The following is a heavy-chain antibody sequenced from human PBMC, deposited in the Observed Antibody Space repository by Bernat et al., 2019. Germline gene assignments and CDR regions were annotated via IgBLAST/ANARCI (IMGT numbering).Heavy chain of an antibody. J-gene: IGHJ4*02. CDR1: GGSVSSGSYY. CDR2: IYWDDDK. D-gene: IGHD2-2*01. V-gene: IGHV2-5*08. CDR3: AHSPSIVVVPAALYSGYDFDY. Sequence: QESGPGLVKPSETLSLTCTVSGGSVSSGSYYWSWIRQPPGKALEWLALIYWDDDKRYSTSLKSRLTITKDTSKNQVVLTMTNMDPVDTATYYCAHSPSIVVVPAALYSGYDFDYWGQGTLVTVSS.